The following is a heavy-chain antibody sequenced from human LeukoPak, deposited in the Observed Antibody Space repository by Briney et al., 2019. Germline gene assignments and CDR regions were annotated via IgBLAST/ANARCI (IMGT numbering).Heavy chain of an antibody. J-gene: IGHJ6*02. V-gene: IGHV3-9*01. CDR3: ARERVVVAAIEDCYYGMDV. CDR2: ISWNSGSI. D-gene: IGHD2-21*02. Sequence: PGRSLRLSCAASGFTFDDYAMHWVRQAPGKGLEWVSGISWNSGSIGYADSVKGRFTISRDNAKNTLYLQMNSLRAEDTAVYYCARERVVVAAIEDCYYGMDVWGQGTTVTVSS. CDR1: GFTFDDYA.